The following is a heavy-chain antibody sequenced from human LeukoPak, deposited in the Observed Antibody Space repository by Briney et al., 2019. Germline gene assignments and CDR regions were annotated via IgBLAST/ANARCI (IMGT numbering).Heavy chain of an antibody. CDR3: ARPRRQYSSSPGFDY. J-gene: IGHJ4*02. CDR1: GYTFTSYY. V-gene: IGHV1-46*01. CDR2: INPSGGST. D-gene: IGHD6-6*01. Sequence: ASVKVSCKASGYTFTSYYMHWVRQAPGQGLEWMGIINPSGGSTSYAQKFQGRVTMTRDMSTSTVYMELSSLRSEDTAVYYCARPRRQYSSSPGFDYWVQGTLVTVSS.